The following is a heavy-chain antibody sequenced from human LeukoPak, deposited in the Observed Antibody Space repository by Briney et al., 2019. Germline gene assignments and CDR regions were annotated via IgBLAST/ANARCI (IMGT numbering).Heavy chain of an antibody. Sequence: GGSLRLSCAASGFTFSKYDMHWVRQAPGKGLEWVAFIWSDGSNKYYADSVKGRFTISRDNAKNSLYLQMNSLRAEDTAVYYCARESPSIAARQPPDYWGQGTLVTVSS. CDR3: ARESPSIAARQPPDY. CDR2: IWSDGSNK. J-gene: IGHJ4*02. D-gene: IGHD6-6*01. V-gene: IGHV3-33*01. CDR1: GFTFSKYD.